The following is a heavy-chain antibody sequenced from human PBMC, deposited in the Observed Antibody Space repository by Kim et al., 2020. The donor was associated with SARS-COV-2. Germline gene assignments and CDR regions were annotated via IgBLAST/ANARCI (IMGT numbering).Heavy chain of an antibody. V-gene: IGHV3-48*03. D-gene: IGHD1-1*01. CDR1: GFTFSSYE. Sequence: GGSLRLSCAASGFTFSSYEMNWVRQAPGKGLEWVSYISSSGSTIYYADSVKGRFTISRDNAKNSLYLQMNSLRAEDTAVYYCARDRGTLSSKYYYYCGMDVWGQGTTVTVSS. CDR3: ARDRGTLSSKYYYYCGMDV. CDR2: ISSSGSTI. J-gene: IGHJ6*02.